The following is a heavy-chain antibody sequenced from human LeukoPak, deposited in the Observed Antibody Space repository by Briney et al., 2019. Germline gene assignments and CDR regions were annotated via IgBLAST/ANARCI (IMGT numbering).Heavy chain of an antibody. J-gene: IGHJ6*03. Sequence: PSETLSLTCTVSGGSISSYYWSWIRQPPGKGLEWIGYIYYSGSTNYNPSLKSRVTISVDTSKNQFSLKLSSVTAADTAVYYCARVAYYPVVPAAYYYYYYMDVWGKGTTVTVSS. D-gene: IGHD2-2*01. V-gene: IGHV4-59*01. CDR1: GGSISSYY. CDR3: ARVAYYPVVPAAYYYYYYMDV. CDR2: IYYSGST.